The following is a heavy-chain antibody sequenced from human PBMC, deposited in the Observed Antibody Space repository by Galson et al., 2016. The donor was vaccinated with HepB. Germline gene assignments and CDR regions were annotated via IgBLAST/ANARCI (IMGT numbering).Heavy chain of an antibody. Sequence: SLRLSCAATGFILSDYWMNWVRQTPGKGLVWVSHLNPAGTKTAYADSVKGRFTFSRDKRKKTPYLQMDSLRVEDTAVYYCVRDGAGPLTYDSWGQGTLVTVSS. V-gene: IGHV3-74*01. CDR3: VRDGAGPLTYDS. D-gene: IGHD1-20*01. CDR2: LNPAGTKT. J-gene: IGHJ4*02. CDR1: GFILSDYW.